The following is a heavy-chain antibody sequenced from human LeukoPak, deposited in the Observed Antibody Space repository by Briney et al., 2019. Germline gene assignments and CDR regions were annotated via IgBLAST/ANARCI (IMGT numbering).Heavy chain of an antibody. D-gene: IGHD3-3*01. V-gene: IGHV4-59*01. J-gene: IGHJ4*02. CDR2: IYYSGST. CDR1: GGSISSYY. CDR3: ARGDRGYDFWSGYYISDY. Sequence: KSSETLSLTCTVSGGSISSYYWSWIRQPPGKGLEWIGYIYYSGSTNYNPSLKSRVTISVDTSKNQFSLKLSSVTAVDTAVYYCARGDRGYDFWSGYYISDYWGQGTLVTVSS.